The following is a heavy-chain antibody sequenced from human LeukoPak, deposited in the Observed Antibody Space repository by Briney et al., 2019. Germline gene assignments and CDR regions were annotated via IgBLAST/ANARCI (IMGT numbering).Heavy chain of an antibody. CDR2: ISYDGSNK. CDR3: ARDQTGFCSGSSCLGSTFDY. CDR1: GFTFSSFG. Sequence: GGSLRLSCAASGFTFSSFGMHWVRQAPGKGLEWVAVISYDGSNKYSADSVKGRFTISRDNSKNTLYLQMNSLRAEDTAVYYCARDQTGFCSGSSCLGSTFDYWGQGTLVTVSS. D-gene: IGHD2-15*01. V-gene: IGHV3-30*03. J-gene: IGHJ4*02.